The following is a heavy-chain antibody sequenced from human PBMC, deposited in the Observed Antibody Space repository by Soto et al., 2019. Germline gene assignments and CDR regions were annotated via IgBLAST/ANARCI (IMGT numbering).Heavy chain of an antibody. V-gene: IGHV3-23*01. CDR2: ITNGRGGTR. Sequence: VQLLESGGGLVQPGGSLRLSCAASGFDFSGYAMSWVRQAPGKGLEWVSGITNGRGGTRDYADSVKGRFTISRDNSQNTLYLQMNSLRAEDTAVYYCAKFKGEVSANYYCDQWGQGTLVTVSS. CDR1: GFDFSGYA. D-gene: IGHD3-16*01. CDR3: AKFKGEVSANYYCDQ. J-gene: IGHJ4*02.